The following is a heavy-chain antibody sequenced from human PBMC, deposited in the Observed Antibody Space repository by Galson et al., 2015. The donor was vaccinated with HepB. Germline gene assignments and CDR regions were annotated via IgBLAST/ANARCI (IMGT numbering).Heavy chain of an antibody. Sequence: DTLSLTCTVSGGSISSYYWSWIRQPPGKGLEWIGYIYYSGSTNYNPSLKSRVTISVDTSKNQFSLKLSSVTAADTAVYYCASVRYDILTGSRVGAFDIWGQGTMVTVSS. J-gene: IGHJ3*02. D-gene: IGHD3-9*01. CDR1: GGSISSYY. V-gene: IGHV4-59*01. CDR2: IYYSGST. CDR3: ASVRYDILTGSRVGAFDI.